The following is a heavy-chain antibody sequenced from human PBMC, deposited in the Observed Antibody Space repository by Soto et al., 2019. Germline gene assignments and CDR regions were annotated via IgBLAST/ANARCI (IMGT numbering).Heavy chain of an antibody. Sequence: SETLSLTCTVSGGFISSYYWSWIRQPPGKELEWIGYIYYTGSTNYNPSLKSRVAISVDTSKKQFSLRLSSVTAADTAVYYCARHAVYCSGASCYFPLLDFWGQGHLVTVSS. CDR2: IYYTGST. D-gene: IGHD2-15*01. CDR1: GGFISSYY. J-gene: IGHJ4*02. CDR3: ARHAVYCSGASCYFPLLDF. V-gene: IGHV4-59*08.